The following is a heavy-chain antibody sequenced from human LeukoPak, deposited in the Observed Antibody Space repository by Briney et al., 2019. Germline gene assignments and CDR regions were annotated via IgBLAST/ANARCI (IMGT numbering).Heavy chain of an antibody. CDR2: VHHSESA. D-gene: IGHD2-2*01. J-gene: IGHJ4*02. V-gene: IGHV4-38-2*02. Sequence: SETLSLTCTVAGYSISSGYHWDWIRQPPGKGLEWIGSVHHSESASNHPSLNSRATISLDTSKNQFSLKLSSVTAADTAMYYCVRRICDWGYGSTSCYAHFDYWGQGILVTVSS. CDR1: GYSISSGYH. CDR3: VRRICDWGYGSTSCYAHFDY.